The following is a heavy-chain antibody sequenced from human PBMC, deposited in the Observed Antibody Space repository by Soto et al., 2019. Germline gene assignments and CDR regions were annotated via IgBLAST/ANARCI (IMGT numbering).Heavy chain of an antibody. J-gene: IGHJ6*02. V-gene: IGHV2-70*01. Sequence: SGPTLVNPTQTLTLTCTFPGFSLSTSGMCVSWIRQPPGKALEWLALIDWDDDKYYSTSLKTRLTISKDTSKNQVVLTMTNMDPVDTATYYCVRMGYIFPIFYYGMDVWGQGTMVTVSS. CDR1: GFSLSTSGMC. CDR2: IDWDDDK. D-gene: IGHD3-3*02. CDR3: VRMGYIFPIFYYGMDV.